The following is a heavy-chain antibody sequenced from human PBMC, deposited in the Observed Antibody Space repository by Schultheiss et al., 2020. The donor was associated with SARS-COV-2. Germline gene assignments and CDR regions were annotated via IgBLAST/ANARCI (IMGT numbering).Heavy chain of an antibody. CDR1: GFTFGDYA. D-gene: IGHD5-18*01. CDR2: IRSKAYGGTT. Sequence: GGSLRLSCTASGFTFGDYAMSWFRQAPGKGLEWVGFIRSKAYGGTTEYAASVKGRFTISRDDSKSIAYLQMNSLKTEDTAVYYCTAQETWIQGTAWGQGTLVTGSS. CDR3: TAQETWIQGTA. V-gene: IGHV3-49*03. J-gene: IGHJ4*02.